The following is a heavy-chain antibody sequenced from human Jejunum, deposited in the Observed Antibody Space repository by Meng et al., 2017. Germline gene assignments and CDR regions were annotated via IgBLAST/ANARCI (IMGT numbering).Heavy chain of an antibody. J-gene: IGHJ4*01. Sequence: VRLVGAGGGLVQPGGSLRLSCAASGFPFSSYWMHWVRQAPGKGLVWVSRIHSDGIRTNYADSVKGRFTISRDSDKNTLNLQMDSLRAEDTAVYYCARDNDWVVWDYWGRGTLVTVSS. CDR3: ARDNDWVVWDY. CDR1: GFPFSSYW. V-gene: IGHV3-74*01. CDR2: IHSDGIRT. D-gene: IGHD1-1*01.